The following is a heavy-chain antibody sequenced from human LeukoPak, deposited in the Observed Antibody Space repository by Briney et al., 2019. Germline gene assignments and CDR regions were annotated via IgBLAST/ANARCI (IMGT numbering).Heavy chain of an antibody. CDR2: ISYDGSYK. J-gene: IGHJ6*02. D-gene: IGHD3-22*01. Sequence: PGGSLKLSCAASGFTFSSYGMHWVRQAPGKGLEWVAVISYDGSYKYYADSVKGRFTISRDNSKNTLYLQMNSLRAEDTAVYYCAKEGYYYDSSGYNYYYGMDVWGQGTTVTVSS. CDR3: AKEGYYYDSSGYNYYYGMDV. CDR1: GFTFSSYG. V-gene: IGHV3-30*18.